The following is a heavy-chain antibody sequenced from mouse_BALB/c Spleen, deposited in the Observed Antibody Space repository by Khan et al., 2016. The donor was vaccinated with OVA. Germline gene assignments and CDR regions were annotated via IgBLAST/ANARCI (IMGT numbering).Heavy chain of an antibody. CDR1: GFSLTNYG. V-gene: IGHV2-6-5*01. J-gene: IGHJ2*01. CDR3: AKRLGLYQDAFDY. CDR2: IWAGGST. Sequence: QVQLKESGPGLVAPSQSLSITCTVSGFSLTNYGVSWIRQPPGKGLEWLGVIWAGGSTYYNSALKSRLSISKDNSKRQVFLKMNSLQTGDTATYYCAKRLGLYQDAFDYWGQGTTLTVSS. D-gene: IGHD6-1*01.